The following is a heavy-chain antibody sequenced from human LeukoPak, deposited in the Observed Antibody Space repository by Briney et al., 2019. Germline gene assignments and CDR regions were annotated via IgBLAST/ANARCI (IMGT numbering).Heavy chain of an antibody. CDR2: IRQDGGEK. Sequence: GGSLRLSCAVSGFTFTDYWMNWIRQAPGKGLEWVASIRQDGGEKSYVDSVKGRFTISRDNTKSSLYLQINSLRAEDTAVYYCARDGTAAGLYFDLWGQGTLVTVSS. D-gene: IGHD6-13*01. CDR3: ARDGTAAGLYFDL. CDR1: GFTFTDYW. V-gene: IGHV3-7*01. J-gene: IGHJ4*01.